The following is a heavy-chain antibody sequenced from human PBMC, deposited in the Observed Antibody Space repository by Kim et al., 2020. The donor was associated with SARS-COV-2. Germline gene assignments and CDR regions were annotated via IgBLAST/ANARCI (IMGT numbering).Heavy chain of an antibody. J-gene: IGHJ4*02. Sequence: ADSGKGRLSISRDNAENALYMQMNSLRAEDTAFYYCAKELKRYNWNDNLASWGQGTLVTVST. CDR3: AKELKRYNWNDNLAS. V-gene: IGHV3-9*01. D-gene: IGHD1-20*01.